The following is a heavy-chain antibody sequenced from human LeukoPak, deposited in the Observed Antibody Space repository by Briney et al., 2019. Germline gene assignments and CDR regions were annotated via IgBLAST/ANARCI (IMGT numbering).Heavy chain of an antibody. D-gene: IGHD1-14*01. CDR1: GYTFTSYD. Sequence: ASVKVSCKASGYTFTSYDINWVRQATGQGLERMGWMNPNSGNTGYAQKFQGRVTMTMNTSISTAYMELSSLRSEATAVYYCARITVGAFDIWGQGTMVTVSS. V-gene: IGHV1-8*01. CDR3: ARITVGAFDI. CDR2: MNPNSGNT. J-gene: IGHJ3*02.